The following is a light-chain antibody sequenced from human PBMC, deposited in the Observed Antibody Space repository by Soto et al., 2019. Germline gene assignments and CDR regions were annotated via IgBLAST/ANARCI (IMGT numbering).Light chain of an antibody. CDR2: AAS. V-gene: IGKV1-39*01. Sequence: DLQMTQSPSSLSASVGDRVTLTCRASQNINTFLNLYQRKPGEAPKLLIYAASTLQSGVPSRFSGSGSGTDFTLTISSLQPEDFATYYCQQSYTTPITFGQGARLEI. J-gene: IGKJ5*01. CDR3: QQSYTTPIT. CDR1: QNINTF.